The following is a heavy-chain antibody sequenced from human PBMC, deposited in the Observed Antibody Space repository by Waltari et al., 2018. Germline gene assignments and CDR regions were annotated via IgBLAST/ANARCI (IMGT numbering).Heavy chain of an antibody. CDR1: GSTFCAYY. V-gene: IGHV1-69-2*01. Sequence: EVQLLQSGAALQEPGTTVILPCTVSGSTFCAYYIHWVQQAPGQGLRGMGLVEHEDGETIDTDNFQGKVTISTDTSTDTAFMELSSLRSEDTAVFYCATALGDSSAASRPFDFWGQGTMITVSS. J-gene: IGHJ3*01. CDR2: VEHEDGET. D-gene: IGHD6-19*01. CDR3: ATALGDSSAASRPFDF.